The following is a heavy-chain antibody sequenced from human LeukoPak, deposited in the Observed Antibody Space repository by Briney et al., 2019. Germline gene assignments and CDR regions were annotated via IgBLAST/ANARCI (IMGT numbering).Heavy chain of an antibody. D-gene: IGHD3-3*01. CDR3: TRGSDTVFGVSRDGFDY. Sequence: GGSLRLSCTASGFTFGDYVVSWFRQAPGKGLDWVGFIRSKPYGGTTEYAASVKGRFTISRDDSESIAYLQMNSLKTEDTGVYYYTRGSDTVFGVSRDGFDYWGQGTLVTVSS. J-gene: IGHJ4*02. V-gene: IGHV3-49*03. CDR1: GFTFGDYV. CDR2: IRSKPYGGTT.